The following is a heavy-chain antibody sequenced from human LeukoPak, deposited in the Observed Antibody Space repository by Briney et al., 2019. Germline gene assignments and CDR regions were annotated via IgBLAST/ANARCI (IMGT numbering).Heavy chain of an antibody. V-gene: IGHV3-30-3*01. CDR1: GFTFSTYA. D-gene: IGHD1-26*01. Sequence: GGSLRLSCAASGFTFSTYAMHWVRQAPGKGLEWVAVISYDGSNKFYTGSVKGRFTISRDNSKNTLYLQMNSLRPEDTAMYYCARSGGATGLSHFDYWGQGTLVTVSS. CDR3: ARSGGATGLSHFDY. CDR2: ISYDGSNK. J-gene: IGHJ4*02.